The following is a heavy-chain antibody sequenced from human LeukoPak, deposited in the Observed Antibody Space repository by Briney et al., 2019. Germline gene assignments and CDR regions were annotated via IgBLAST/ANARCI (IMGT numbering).Heavy chain of an antibody. Sequence: ASVKVSCKASGYTFTGCYIHWIRQAPGQRLEWMGWIDPNSGGTNYAPNFHGRVTMTRDTSISPAYMELGRLRSNDTAMYFCARGSDFWSGKPLYFFDHWGQGTLVPVSS. D-gene: IGHD3-3*01. CDR3: ARGSDFWSGKPLYFFDH. CDR2: IDPNSGGT. CDR1: GYTFTGCY. J-gene: IGHJ4*02. V-gene: IGHV1-2*02.